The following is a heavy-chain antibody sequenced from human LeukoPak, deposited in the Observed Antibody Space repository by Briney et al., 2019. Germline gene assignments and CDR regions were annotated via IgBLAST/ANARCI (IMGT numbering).Heavy chain of an antibody. CDR1: GFTFSDHY. CDR2: SRNRAKSYTT. CDR3: SRYATGDH. Sequence: GGSLSLSCAVSGFTFSDHYMDWVRQAPGKGLEWVGRSRNRAKSYTTDYAASVKGRFTISRDDSKSTLYLQMNSLETEDTAVYYCSRYATGDHCGQGTLVSVSS. J-gene: IGHJ4*02. D-gene: IGHD2-2*01. V-gene: IGHV3-72*01.